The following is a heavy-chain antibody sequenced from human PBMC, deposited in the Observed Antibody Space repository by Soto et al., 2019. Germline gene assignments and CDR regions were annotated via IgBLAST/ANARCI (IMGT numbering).Heavy chain of an antibody. Sequence: KPGGSLRLSCAASGFTFSSYSMNWVRQAPGKGLEWVSSISSSSSYIYYADSVKGRFTISRDNAKNSLYLQMNSLRAEDTAVYYCARDRQTFLDYDYVWGSYRSGFDYWGQGTLVTVSS. J-gene: IGHJ4*02. CDR1: GFTFSSYS. D-gene: IGHD3-16*02. CDR2: ISSSSSYI. CDR3: ARDRQTFLDYDYVWGSYRSGFDY. V-gene: IGHV3-21*01.